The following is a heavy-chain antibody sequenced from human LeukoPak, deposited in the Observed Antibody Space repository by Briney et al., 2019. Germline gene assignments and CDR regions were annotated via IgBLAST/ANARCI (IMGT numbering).Heavy chain of an antibody. CDR3: AKGGASSKWLDP. V-gene: IGHV4-61*02. Sequence: PSETLSLTCTVSGGSISSSTYYWSWIRQPAGKGLEWIGRIYSDGSSNYNPSLRSRVTMSVDTSKNQFSLNLTSVTAADTALYYCAKGGASSKWLDPWGQGTLVTVSS. CDR2: IYSDGSS. CDR1: GGSISSSTYY. D-gene: IGHD2-15*01. J-gene: IGHJ5*02.